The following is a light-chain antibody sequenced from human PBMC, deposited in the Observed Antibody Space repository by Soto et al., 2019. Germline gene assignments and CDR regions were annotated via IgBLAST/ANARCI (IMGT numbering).Light chain of an antibody. CDR2: GTS. CDR1: QSVSSSS. CDR3: QKYGSSPWT. J-gene: IGKJ1*01. V-gene: IGKV3-20*01. Sequence: IVLTQSQGTLSLSPGERATLSCLAIQSVSSSSLAWYHQKPGRAPRLLIFGTSTRATGIPDRFSGSGSGTDFTLTVIGLEPEDFAVYYCQKYGSSPWTFGQGTKVEIK.